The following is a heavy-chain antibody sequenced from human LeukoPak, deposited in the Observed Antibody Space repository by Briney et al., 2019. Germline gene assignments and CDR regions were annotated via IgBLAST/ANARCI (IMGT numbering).Heavy chain of an antibody. D-gene: IGHD3-22*01. Sequence: NTSETLSLTCTVSGGSISSSSYHWGWIRQPPGKGLEWIGSIYYSGSTYYNPSLKSRVTISVDTSKNQFSLKLSSVTAADTAVYYCARGWGKYYYDSSGYSRNDYWGQGTLVTVSS. CDR3: ARGWGKYYYDSSGYSRNDY. CDR1: GGSISSSSYH. J-gene: IGHJ4*02. CDR2: IYYSGST. V-gene: IGHV4-39*07.